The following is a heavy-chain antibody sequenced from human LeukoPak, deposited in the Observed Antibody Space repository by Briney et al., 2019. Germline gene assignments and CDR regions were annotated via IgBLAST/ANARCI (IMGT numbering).Heavy chain of an antibody. CDR1: GGSISSYY. CDR2: IYYSGST. CDR3: ARGEWLSDNYYYYYMDV. Sequence: PSETLSLTCTVSGGSISSYYWSWIRQPPGKGLEWIGYIYYSGSTNYNPSLKSRVTISVDTSKNQFSLKLSSVTAADTAVYYCARGEWLSDNYYYYYMDVWGKGTTVIISS. V-gene: IGHV4-59*01. D-gene: IGHD3-3*01. J-gene: IGHJ6*03.